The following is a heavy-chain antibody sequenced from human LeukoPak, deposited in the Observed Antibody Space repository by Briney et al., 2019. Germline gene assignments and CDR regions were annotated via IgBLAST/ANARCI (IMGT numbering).Heavy chain of an antibody. V-gene: IGHV3-7*03. CDR1: GFTFSNFW. CDR2: IKQDETEK. D-gene: IGHD3-9*01. CDR3: AKRTTGSMNLVAFDF. Sequence: PGGSLRLSCTASGFTFSNFWMGWVRQAPGKGLEWVANIKQDETEKFYLGSVKGRFTISRDNAKNSLYLQMNSLRAEDTAVYYCAKRTTGSMNLVAFDFWGQGSLVTVFS. J-gene: IGHJ4*02.